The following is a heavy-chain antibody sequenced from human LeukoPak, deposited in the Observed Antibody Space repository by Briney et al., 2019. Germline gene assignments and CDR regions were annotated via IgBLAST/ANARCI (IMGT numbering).Heavy chain of an antibody. CDR3: ARVGLSNDYGDYTTFDY. Sequence: SETLSLTCTVSGYSISSGFYWGWIRQPPGKGLEWIASVYQTGSAYNNPSLRSRVTISVDTSYNQFSLKLNSVTAADTAVYFCARVGLSNDYGDYTTFDYWGQGTLVTVSS. D-gene: IGHD4-17*01. J-gene: IGHJ4*02. V-gene: IGHV4-38-2*02. CDR2: VYQTGSA. CDR1: GYSISSGFY.